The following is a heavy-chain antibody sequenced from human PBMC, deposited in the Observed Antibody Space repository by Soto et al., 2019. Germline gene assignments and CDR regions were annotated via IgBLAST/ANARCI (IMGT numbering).Heavy chain of an antibody. D-gene: IGHD5-18*01. CDR3: ARARGRYSYGPPPYYFDY. V-gene: IGHV3-21*01. CDR2: ISSSSSYI. CDR1: GFTFSSYS. Sequence: PGGSLRLSCAASGFTFSSYSMNWVRQAPGKGLEWVSSISSSSSYIYYADSVKGRFTISRDNAKNSLYLQMNSLRAEDTAVYYCARARGRYSYGPPPYYFDYWGQGTLVTVSS. J-gene: IGHJ4*02.